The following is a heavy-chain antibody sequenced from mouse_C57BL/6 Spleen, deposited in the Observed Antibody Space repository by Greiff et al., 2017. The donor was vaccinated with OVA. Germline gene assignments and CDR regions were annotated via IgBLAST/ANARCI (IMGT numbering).Heavy chain of an antibody. CDR2: IRNKANGYTT. D-gene: IGHD4-1*02. CDR3: ARSPTGYLDY. Sequence: EVMLVESGGGLVQPGGSLSLSCAASGFTFTDYYMSWVRQPPGKALEWLGFIRNKANGYTTEYSASVKGRFTISRDNSQSILYLQMNALRAEDSATYYCARSPTGYLDYWGQGTTLTVSS. V-gene: IGHV7-3*01. J-gene: IGHJ2*01. CDR1: GFTFTDYY.